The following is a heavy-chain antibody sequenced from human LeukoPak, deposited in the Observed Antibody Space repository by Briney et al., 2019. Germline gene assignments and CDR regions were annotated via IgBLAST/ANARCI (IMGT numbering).Heavy chain of an antibody. CDR1: GFSLSTSGMC. CDR2: IDWDGAK. CDR3: ARMSPETTIVARHIDY. D-gene: IGHD3-22*01. V-gene: IGHV2-70*11. J-gene: IGHJ4*02. Sequence: ESGPTLVNPTQTLTLTCTFSGFSLSTSGMCVTWIRQPPGKALEWLARIDWDGAKYYSTSLKTRLTISKDTSKNQVVLTMTNMDPVDTATFYCARMSPETTIVARHIDYWGQGTLVTVSS.